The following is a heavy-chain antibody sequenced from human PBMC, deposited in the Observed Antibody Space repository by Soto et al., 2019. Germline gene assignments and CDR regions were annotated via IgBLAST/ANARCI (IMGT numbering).Heavy chain of an antibody. CDR2: IWYDGSNK. CDR1: GCTFSSYG. V-gene: IGHV3-33*01. CDR3: TTSNLEDFEY. D-gene: IGHD1-1*01. Sequence: GGSLRLSCAASGCTFSSYGMHWVRQAPGKGLEWVAVIWYDGSNKYYADSVKGRFTISRDNSKNTLYLQMNSLRAEDTAVYYCTTSNLEDFEYWGQGTLVTVSS. J-gene: IGHJ4*02.